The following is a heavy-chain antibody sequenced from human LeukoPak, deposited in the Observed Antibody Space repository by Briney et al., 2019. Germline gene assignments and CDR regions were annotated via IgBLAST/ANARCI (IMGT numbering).Heavy chain of an antibody. V-gene: IGHV3-7*01. CDR3: AKASIAGAIGVLDY. Sequence: PGGSLRLSCAAFGFTFNNYWMSWVRQAPGKGLEWVANMNQDGSGKHYVDSVKGRFTISRDNAKNSLYLQMNGLRAEDTAVYFCAKASIAGAIGVLDYWGQGTLVTVSS. CDR2: MNQDGSGK. D-gene: IGHD1-26*01. CDR1: GFTFNNYW. J-gene: IGHJ4*02.